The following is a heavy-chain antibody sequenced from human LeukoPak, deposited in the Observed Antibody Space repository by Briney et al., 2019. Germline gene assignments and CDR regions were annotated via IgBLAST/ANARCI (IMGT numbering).Heavy chain of an antibody. CDR1: GFTFSSYG. J-gene: IGHJ4*02. CDR2: ISGSGGST. V-gene: IGHV3-23*01. Sequence: GGSLRLSCAASGFTFSSYGMSWVRQAPGKGLEWVSAISGSGGSTYYADSVKGRFTISRDSSKNTLYLLMSGLRAEDTAVYYCAKGVYGYADYALLDYWGQGTLVTVSS. CDR3: AKGVYGYADYALLDY. D-gene: IGHD2-2*01.